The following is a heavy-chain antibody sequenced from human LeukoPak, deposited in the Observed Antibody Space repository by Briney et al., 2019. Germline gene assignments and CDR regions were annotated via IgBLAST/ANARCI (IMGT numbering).Heavy chain of an antibody. CDR2: ISAYNGNT. V-gene: IGHV1-18*01. CDR1: GGTLSRYA. D-gene: IGHD6-13*01. CDR3: ARTKWAAAPFDP. J-gene: IGHJ5*02. Sequence: GASVKVSCKASGGTLSRYAISWVRQAPGQGLEWMGWISAYNGNTNYAQKLQGRVTMTTDTSTSTAYMELRSLRSDDTAVYYCARTKWAAAPFDPWGQGTLVTVSS.